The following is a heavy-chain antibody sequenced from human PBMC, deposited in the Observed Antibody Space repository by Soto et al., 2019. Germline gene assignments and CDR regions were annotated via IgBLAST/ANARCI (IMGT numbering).Heavy chain of an antibody. Sequence: XETLSLTCAVAGGSVTSGNYYWSWIRQPPGKGLEWIGHIYYSGSTNYNPSLKSRVTISVDASKNQFSLKLSSVTAADTAIYYCARGPVVTPFVDYWGQETLVTVSS. D-gene: IGHD2-21*02. CDR1: GGSVTSGNYY. CDR3: ARGPVVTPFVDY. J-gene: IGHJ4*02. CDR2: IYYSGST. V-gene: IGHV4-61*01.